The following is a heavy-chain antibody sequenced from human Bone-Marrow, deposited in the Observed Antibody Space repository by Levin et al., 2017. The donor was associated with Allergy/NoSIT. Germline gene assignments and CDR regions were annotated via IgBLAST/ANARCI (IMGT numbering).Heavy chain of an antibody. CDR1: GFTFTAAW. J-gene: IGHJ6*02. CDR2: VNSKTHGGST. Sequence: LSLTCAASGFTFTAAWMSWVRQAPGKGLEWVGLVNSKTHGGSTDYAAPVKGRFTISRDDSKATLYLEMNSLKTEDTAVYYCTTGATYNSGWNYYSNYAMDVWGQGTTVTVSS. D-gene: IGHD6-19*01. V-gene: IGHV3-15*01. CDR3: TTGATYNSGWNYYSNYAMDV.